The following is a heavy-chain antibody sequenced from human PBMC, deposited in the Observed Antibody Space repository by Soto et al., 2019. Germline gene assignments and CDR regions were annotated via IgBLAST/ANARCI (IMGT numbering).Heavy chain of an antibody. CDR1: GITFSKAW. CDR2: IKSKSDGGTI. J-gene: IGHJ6*02. Sequence: EVQLVESGGGLVKPGGSLRLSCAVSGITFSKAWMNWVRQSPGKGLEWVGRIKSKSDGGTIDYAAPVKGRFTISRDDSKNTLCLQMNSLKTEDTAVYYCTINFYSDHGMDVWGQGTTVTVSS. CDR3: TINFYSDHGMDV. V-gene: IGHV3-15*01. D-gene: IGHD4-17*01.